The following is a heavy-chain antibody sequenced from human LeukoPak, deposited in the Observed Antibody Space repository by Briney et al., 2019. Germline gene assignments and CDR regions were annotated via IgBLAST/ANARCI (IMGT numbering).Heavy chain of an antibody. CDR1: GFTFSSYA. Sequence: GGSLRPSCAASGFTFSSYAMSCVRPPPGKGREWVSAISVSGGSTYYADSVKGRFTISRDNSKNTLYLQMSSLRAEDTAVYYCAKDLRDNYYYYGMDVWGQGTTVTVSS. D-gene: IGHD4-17*01. CDR3: AKDLRDNYYYYGMDV. J-gene: IGHJ6*02. V-gene: IGHV3-23*01. CDR2: ISVSGGST.